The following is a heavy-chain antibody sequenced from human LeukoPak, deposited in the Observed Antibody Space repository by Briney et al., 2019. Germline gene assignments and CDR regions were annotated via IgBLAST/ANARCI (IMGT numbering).Heavy chain of an antibody. Sequence: SETLSLTCTVSAYSISNGFVWGWIRQPPGKGLEWIASIYHSGTTYYNPSLRSRVTMSVDTSKNQFSLKPSSVTAADTAVYYCARDMAHYYDSSGYYSGDWYYYYYMDVWGEGTTVTVSS. CDR3: ARDMAHYYDSSGYYSGDWYYYYYMDV. J-gene: IGHJ6*03. V-gene: IGHV4-38-2*02. CDR1: AYSISNGFV. CDR2: IYHSGTT. D-gene: IGHD3-22*01.